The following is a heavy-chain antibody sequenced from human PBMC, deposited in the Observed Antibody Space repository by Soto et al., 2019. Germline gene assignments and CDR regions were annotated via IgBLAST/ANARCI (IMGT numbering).Heavy chain of an antibody. CDR2: IYFTGST. Sequence: PSETLSLTCSVSNASISGYYWIWIRQPPGKGLEWIGYIYFTGSTNYNPSLKSRVTISVDTSKNHFSLKLSSVTAGDTAVYYCVRGSCSSASCYTGDYWGQGILVTVSS. J-gene: IGHJ4*02. V-gene: IGHV4-59*01. CDR3: VRGSCSSASCYTGDY. D-gene: IGHD2-2*02. CDR1: NASISGYY.